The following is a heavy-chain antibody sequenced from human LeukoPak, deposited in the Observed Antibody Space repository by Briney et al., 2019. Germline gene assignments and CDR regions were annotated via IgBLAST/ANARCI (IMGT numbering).Heavy chain of an antibody. CDR3: ARVMGDSSSWYWFDP. Sequence: SETLSLTCTVSGGSISSYYWGWIRQPPGKGLEWIGYIYYSGSTNYNPSLKSRVTISVDTSKNQFSLKLSSVTAADTAVYYCARVMGDSSSWYWFDPWGQGTLVTVSS. V-gene: IGHV4-59*01. J-gene: IGHJ5*02. CDR1: GGSISSYY. CDR2: IYYSGST. D-gene: IGHD6-13*01.